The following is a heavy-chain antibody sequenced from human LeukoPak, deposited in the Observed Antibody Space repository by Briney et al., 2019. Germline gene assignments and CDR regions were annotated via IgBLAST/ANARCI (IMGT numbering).Heavy chain of an antibody. CDR3: ASSVVPVAIDY. D-gene: IGHD2-2*01. Sequence: GGSLRLSCAASGFTFSSYETNWVRQAPGKGLEWVSYISSSGSTIYYADSVKGRFTISRDNAKNSLYLQMNSLRAEDTAVYYCASSVVPVAIDYWGQGTLVTVSS. V-gene: IGHV3-48*03. CDR1: GFTFSSYE. J-gene: IGHJ4*02. CDR2: ISSSGSTI.